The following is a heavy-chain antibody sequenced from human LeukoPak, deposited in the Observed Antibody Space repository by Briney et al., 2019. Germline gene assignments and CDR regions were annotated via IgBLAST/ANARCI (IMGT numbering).Heavy chain of an antibody. CDR1: GFTFSSYA. J-gene: IGHJ4*02. CDR2: ISYDGSNK. V-gene: IGHV3-30-3*01. D-gene: IGHD6-13*01. CDR3: ARGGAAAMDY. Sequence: PGGSLRLSCAASGFTFSSYAMHWVRQAPGKGLEWVAVISYDGSNKYYADSVKGRFTISRGNSKNTLYLQMNSLRAEDTAVYYCARGGAAAMDYWGQGTLVTVSS.